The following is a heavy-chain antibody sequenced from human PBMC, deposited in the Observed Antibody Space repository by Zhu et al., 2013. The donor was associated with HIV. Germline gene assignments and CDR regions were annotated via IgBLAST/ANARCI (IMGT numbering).Heavy chain of an antibody. Sequence: QVQLQESGPGLVKPSQTLSLTCTVSGGSISSGDYYWSWIRQPPGKGLEWIGYIYYSGSTYYNPSLKSRVTISVDTSKNQFSLKLSSVTAADTAVYYCARQRITMIVVGAAFDIWGQGTMVTVSS. CDR3: ARQRITMIVVGAAFDI. CDR1: GGSISSGDYY. D-gene: IGHD3-22*01. CDR2: IYYSGST. V-gene: IGHV4-30-4*01. J-gene: IGHJ3*02.